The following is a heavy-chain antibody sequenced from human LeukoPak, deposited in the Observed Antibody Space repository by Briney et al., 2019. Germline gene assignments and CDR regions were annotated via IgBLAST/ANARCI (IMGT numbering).Heavy chain of an antibody. V-gene: IGHV3-74*01. CDR3: AKDTTGYAWASE. CDR2: IDSDGSST. Sequence: PGGSLRLSCATSGFIFSDYWMHWVRQAPGKGLVWVSRIDSDGSSTIYADSVKGRFTISRGNAKNTVYLQMNSLRAEDTAVYYCAKDTTGYAWASEWGQGTLVTVSS. CDR1: GFIFSDYW. D-gene: IGHD5-18*01. J-gene: IGHJ1*01.